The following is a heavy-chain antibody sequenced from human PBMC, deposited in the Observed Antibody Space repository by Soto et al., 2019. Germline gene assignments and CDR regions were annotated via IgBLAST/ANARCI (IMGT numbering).Heavy chain of an antibody. Sequence: SGGSLRLSCAASGFTFSGYWMSWVRQSPGKGLEWVANIKEDESEEYYVASVKGRFTISRDNAKNSLYLQMNSLRAEDTAVYYCAREIYDDYDSSGFDHWGQGTLVTVSS. CDR3: AREIYDDYDSSGFDH. J-gene: IGHJ4*02. CDR2: IKEDESEE. CDR1: GFTFSGYW. D-gene: IGHD3-22*01. V-gene: IGHV3-7*01.